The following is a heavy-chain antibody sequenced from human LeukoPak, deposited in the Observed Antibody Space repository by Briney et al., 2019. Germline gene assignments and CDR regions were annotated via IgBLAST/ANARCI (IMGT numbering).Heavy chain of an antibody. J-gene: IGHJ6*02. V-gene: IGHV4-31*11. Sequence: SETLSLTCAVYGGSFSGYYWSWIRQHPGKGLEWIGYIYYSGSTYYNPSLKSRVTISVDTSKNQFSLKLSSVTAADTAVYYCARAPTLKPYYYYGMDVWGQGTTVTVSS. CDR1: GGSFSGYY. CDR3: ARAPTLKPYYYYGMDV. CDR2: IYYSGST.